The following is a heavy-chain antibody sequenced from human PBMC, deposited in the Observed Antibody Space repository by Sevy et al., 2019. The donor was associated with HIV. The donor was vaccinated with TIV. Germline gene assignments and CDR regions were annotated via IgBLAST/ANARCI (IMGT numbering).Heavy chain of an antibody. Sequence: GGSLRLSCAASGFTFSSYDMHWVRQATGKGLEWVSAIGTAGDTYYPGSVKGRFTISRENAKNSLYLQMNSLRAGDTAVYYCATRDSSGYYRHWGQRTLVTVSS. CDR2: IGTAGDT. J-gene: IGHJ4*02. D-gene: IGHD3-22*01. CDR3: ATRDSSGYYRH. CDR1: GFTFSSYD. V-gene: IGHV3-13*01.